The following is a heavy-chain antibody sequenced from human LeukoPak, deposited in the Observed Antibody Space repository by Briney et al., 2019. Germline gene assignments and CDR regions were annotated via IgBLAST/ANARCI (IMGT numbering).Heavy chain of an antibody. V-gene: IGHV4-59*08. J-gene: IGHJ4*02. D-gene: IGHD6-19*01. Sequence: SETLSLTCTVSGGSISSYYWSWIRQPPGKGLDWIGSIYYSGSTNYNPSLKSRVTISVDTSKNQFSLKLSSVTAADTAVYYCASARDFGWEGTWNWGQGTLVTVSS. CDR3: ASARDFGWEGTWN. CDR2: IYYSGST. CDR1: GGSISSYY.